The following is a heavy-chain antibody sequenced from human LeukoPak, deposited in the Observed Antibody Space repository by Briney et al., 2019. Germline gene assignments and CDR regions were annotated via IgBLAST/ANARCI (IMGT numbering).Heavy chain of an antibody. CDR2: IRYDGSEK. J-gene: IGHJ2*01. V-gene: IGHV3-30*02. Sequence: GGSLRLSCAASGFTFSIYGMHWVRQAPGKGLEWVAYIRYDGSEKYYAESLKGRFTISRDNSKNTLYLQMNSLRAEDTAPYYCARSTRARYFDLWGRGTLVTVSS. D-gene: IGHD5-24*01. CDR3: ARSTRARYFDL. CDR1: GFTFSIYG.